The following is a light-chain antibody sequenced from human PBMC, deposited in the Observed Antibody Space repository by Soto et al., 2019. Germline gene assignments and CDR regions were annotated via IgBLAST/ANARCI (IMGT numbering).Light chain of an antibody. V-gene: IGLV2-8*01. CDR3: SSYVGNNNLV. Sequence: QLVLTQPPSASGSPGQSVTISCTGTSSDVGAYNYVSWYQQHPGKAPKLMIYEVNKRPSGVPDRFSGSKSGNTASLTVSGLQAEDEADYFCSSYVGNNNLVFGGGTKLTVL. CDR1: SSDVGAYNY. CDR2: EVN. J-gene: IGLJ2*01.